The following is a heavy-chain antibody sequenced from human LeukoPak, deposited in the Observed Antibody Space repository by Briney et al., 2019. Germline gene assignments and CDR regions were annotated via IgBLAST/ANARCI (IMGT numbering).Heavy chain of an antibody. Sequence: RAGGSLRLSWAASGFTYSSYAMSWVRQARGRGLEWVLSIRGSGESTYSTDSVKGRFPISRDNSQNTLYLHMNSLTGEATAVYYCAQVRADFGRYVGSCGRGPLVTVSS. CDR2: IRGSGEST. J-gene: IGHJ4*02. CDR1: GFTYSSYA. V-gene: IGHV3-23*01. CDR3: AQVRADFGRYVGS. D-gene: IGHD3-10*02.